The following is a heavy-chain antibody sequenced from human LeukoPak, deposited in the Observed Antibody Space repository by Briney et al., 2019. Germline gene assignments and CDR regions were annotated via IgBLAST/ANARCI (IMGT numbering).Heavy chain of an antibody. CDR3: ARVVGATSMYYYMDV. V-gene: IGHV1-69*05. J-gene: IGHJ6*03. CDR1: GGTFSSYA. D-gene: IGHD1-26*01. Sequence: SVKVSCKASGGTFSSYAISWVRQAPGQGLEWMGGIIPIFGTANYAQKFQGRVTITTDESTSTAYMELSSLRSEDTAVYYCARVVGATSMYYYMDVWGKGTTVTVSS. CDR2: IIPIFGTA.